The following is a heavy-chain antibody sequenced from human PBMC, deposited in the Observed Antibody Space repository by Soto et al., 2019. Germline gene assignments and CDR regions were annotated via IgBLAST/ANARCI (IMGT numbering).Heavy chain of an antibody. CDR3: ARSFGSYGGKGSYFDY. CDR2: IWYDGSNK. Sequence: QVQLVESGGGVVQPGRSLRLSCAAPGFNFSSYGMHWFRQAPGKGLEWVAVIWYDGSNKYYADSVKGRFTISRDNSKNTLYLQMNSLRAEDTAVYYCARSFGSYGGKGSYFDYWGQGTLVTVSS. J-gene: IGHJ4*02. CDR1: GFNFSSYG. D-gene: IGHD4-17*01. V-gene: IGHV3-33*01.